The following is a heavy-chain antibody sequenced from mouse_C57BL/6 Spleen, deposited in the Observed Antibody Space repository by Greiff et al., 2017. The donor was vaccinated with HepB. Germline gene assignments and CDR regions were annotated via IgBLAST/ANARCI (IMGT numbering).Heavy chain of an antibody. CDR2: IDPSDSYT. D-gene: IGHD2-13*01. CDR1: GYTFTSYW. Sequence: QVQLQQPGAELVMPGASVKLSCKASGYTFTSYWMHWVKQRPGQGLEWIGEIDPSDSYTNYNQKFKGKSTLTVDKSSSTAYMQLSSLTSEDSAVYYCARKTRLDYYAMDYWGQGTSVTVSS. CDR3: ARKTRLDYYAMDY. V-gene: IGHV1-69*01. J-gene: IGHJ4*01.